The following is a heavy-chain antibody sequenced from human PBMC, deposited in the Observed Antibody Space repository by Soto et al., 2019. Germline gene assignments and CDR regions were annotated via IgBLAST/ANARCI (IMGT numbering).Heavy chain of an antibody. D-gene: IGHD6-19*01. J-gene: IGHJ4*02. V-gene: IGHV3-53*01. Sequence: EVQLVESGGGLIQPGGSLRLSCAASGFTVSRNYMSWVRQAPGKGLEWVSVIDSGGSTYYADSVKGRFTISRDNSRITLFLQMNSLRAEDTAVYYCARSHSSGWYSFDSWGQGTLVTVSS. CDR1: GFTVSRNY. CDR2: IDSGGST. CDR3: ARSHSSGWYSFDS.